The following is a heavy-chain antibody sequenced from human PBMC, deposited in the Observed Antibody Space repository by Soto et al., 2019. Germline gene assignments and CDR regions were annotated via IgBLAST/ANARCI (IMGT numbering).Heavy chain of an antibody. J-gene: IGHJ5*02. D-gene: IGHD6-19*01. Sequence: SGPTLVNPTQTLTLTCIFSGFSLRTSGVGVGWIRQPPGRALEWLGFIYWNDDKRYSPSLKSRLTITKDTSKNQVVLTMTNMDPVDTATYYCAKSGSSGWYGWFDPWGQGTLVTVSS. CDR2: IYWNDDK. V-gene: IGHV2-5*01. CDR1: GFSLRTSGVG. CDR3: AKSGSSGWYGWFDP.